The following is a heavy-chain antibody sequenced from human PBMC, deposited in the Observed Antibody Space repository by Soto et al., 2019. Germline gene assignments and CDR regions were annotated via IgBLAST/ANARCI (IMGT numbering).Heavy chain of an antibody. CDR2: IKPDGSAT. CDR3: ARVTGSFDY. J-gene: IGHJ4*02. CDR1: GFTFGSYW. V-gene: IGHV3-7*01. D-gene: IGHD3-9*01. Sequence: EVQLVESGGGLVQPGGSLRLSCAVSGFTFGSYWMNWVRLIPGKGLEWVAYIKPDGSATYYVDSVKGRFTISRDNAKNSLYLQMNSLRAEDTAVYYCARVTGSFDYWGQGTLVTVSS.